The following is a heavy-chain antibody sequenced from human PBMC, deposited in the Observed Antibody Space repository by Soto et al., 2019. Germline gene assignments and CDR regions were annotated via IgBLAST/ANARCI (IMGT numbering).Heavy chain of an antibody. CDR2: INPSGGST. CDR3: ARGLPGYSGYEIAVAGLWNYYFDY. V-gene: IGHV1-46*03. D-gene: IGHD5-12*01. Sequence: QGLEWMGIINPSGGSTSYAQKFQGRVTMTRDMSTSTVYMELSSLRSEDTAVYYCARGLPGYSGYEIAVAGLWNYYFDYWGQGTPVTVSS. J-gene: IGHJ4*02.